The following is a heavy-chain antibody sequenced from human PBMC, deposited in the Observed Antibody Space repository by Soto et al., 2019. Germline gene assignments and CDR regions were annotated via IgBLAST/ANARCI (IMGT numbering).Heavy chain of an antibody. J-gene: IGHJ6*02. CDR3: ARTKGYTYGPTLNYYYGMDV. Sequence: QVQLVQSGAEVKKPGSSVKVSCKASGGTFSSYAISWVRQAPGQGLEWMGGIIPIFGTANYAQKFQGRVTITADESTSTAYMELSSLRSEDTAVYYCARTKGYTYGPTLNYYYGMDVWGQGTTVTVSS. V-gene: IGHV1-69*01. CDR1: GGTFSSYA. D-gene: IGHD5-18*01. CDR2: IIPIFGTA.